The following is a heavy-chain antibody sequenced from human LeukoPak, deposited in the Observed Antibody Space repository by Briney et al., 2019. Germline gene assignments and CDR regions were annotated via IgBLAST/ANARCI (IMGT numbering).Heavy chain of an antibody. Sequence: PSETLSVTCAVSGYSISSGYYWGWIRQPPGKGLEWIVSIYHSGSTYYNPSLKSRVTISVDTSKNQFSLKLSSVTAADTAVYYCARETRIVGATIGPKYYMDVWGKGTTVTVSS. CDR2: IYHSGST. D-gene: IGHD1-26*01. CDR1: GYSISSGYY. CDR3: ARETRIVGATIGPKYYMDV. J-gene: IGHJ6*03. V-gene: IGHV4-38-2*02.